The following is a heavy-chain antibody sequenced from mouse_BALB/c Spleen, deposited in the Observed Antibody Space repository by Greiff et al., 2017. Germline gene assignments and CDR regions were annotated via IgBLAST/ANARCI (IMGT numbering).Heavy chain of an antibody. Sequence: EVMLVESGGGLVKPGGSLKLSCAASGFAFSSYDMPWVRQTPEKRLEWVAYISSGGGSTYYPDTVKGRFTISRDNAKNTLYLQMSSLKSEDTDMYYSARQWVYDNGNFDYWGQGTTLTVSS. D-gene: IGHD2-3*01. CDR2: ISSGGGST. J-gene: IGHJ2*01. V-gene: IGHV5-12-1*01. CDR1: GFAFSSYD. CDR3: ARQWVYDNGNFDY.